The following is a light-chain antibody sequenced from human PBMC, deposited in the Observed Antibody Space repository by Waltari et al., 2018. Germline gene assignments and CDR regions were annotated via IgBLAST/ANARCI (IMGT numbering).Light chain of an antibody. CDR1: QSLVHSDGNTY. Sequence: DVVMTQSPLSLPVTLGQPASFSFRPSQSLVHSDGNTYLNWFQQRPGQSPRRLIYNVSNRDSGVTDRFSGSGSGPYFTLKISRVEAEDVGVYYCMQGNHWPLNFGGGTKVEIK. CDR2: NVS. J-gene: IGKJ4*01. V-gene: IGKV2-30*02. CDR3: MQGNHWPLN.